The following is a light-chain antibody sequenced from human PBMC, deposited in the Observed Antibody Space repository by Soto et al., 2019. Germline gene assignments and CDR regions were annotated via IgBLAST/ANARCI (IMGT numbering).Light chain of an antibody. CDR3: QQYGSSPLT. CDR1: QSVRSNY. CDR2: DAS. V-gene: IGKV3-20*01. J-gene: IGKJ4*01. Sequence: ELVLTQSPDTLPLSPGERATVSCRASQSVRSNYLAWYQQKPGQAPRFLIYDASSRATGIPDRFSGSGSGTDFTLTISRLEPEDFAVYYCQQYGSSPLTFGGGTKVEIK.